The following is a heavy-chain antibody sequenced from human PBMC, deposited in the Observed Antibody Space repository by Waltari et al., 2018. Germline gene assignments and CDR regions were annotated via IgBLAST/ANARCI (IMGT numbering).Heavy chain of an antibody. V-gene: IGHV3-53*01. Sequence: EVQLVESGGGLIQPGGSLRLSCAASGFTVSSNYMSWVRQAPGKGLEWVSVIYSGGSTYYADSVKGRFTISRDNSKNTLYLQMNSLRSEDTAVYYCARADSSSPGSFDYWGQGTLVTVSS. CDR1: GFTVSSNY. CDR3: ARADSSSPGSFDY. D-gene: IGHD6-13*01. CDR2: IYSGGST. J-gene: IGHJ4*02.